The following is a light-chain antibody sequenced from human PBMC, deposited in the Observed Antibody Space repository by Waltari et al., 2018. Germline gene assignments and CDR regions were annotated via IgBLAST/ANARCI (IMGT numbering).Light chain of an antibody. CDR3: QSTDNSNTYLYWM. CDR1: TLTKQY. Sequence: SYDLTQPPSVSVSPGQTARIPCSGDTLTKQYAYWYQQKPGQAPVLVIYKDNERPSGIPERSSGSSSGTTVTLTISGVQAEDEADYYCQSTDNSNTYLYWMIGGGTKLTVL. V-gene: IGLV3-25*03. J-gene: IGLJ3*02. CDR2: KDN.